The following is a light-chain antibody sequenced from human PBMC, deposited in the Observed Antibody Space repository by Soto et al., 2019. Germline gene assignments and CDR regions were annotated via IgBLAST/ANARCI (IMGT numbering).Light chain of an antibody. CDR1: SIDVATYNY. V-gene: IGLV2-14*01. CDR2: EVR. Sequence: QSVLTQPASLSGSPGQSITISCTGSSIDVATYNYVSWYQQHPGKAPKLIIYEVRNRPSGVSDRFSGSKSDNTASLTISGLQADDEAEYHCSSYTDSGSFVVFGGGTKLTVL. CDR3: SSYTDSGSFVV. J-gene: IGLJ2*01.